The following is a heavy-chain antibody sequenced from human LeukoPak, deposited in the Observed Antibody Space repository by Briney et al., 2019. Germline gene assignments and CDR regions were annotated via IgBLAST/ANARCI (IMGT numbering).Heavy chain of an antibody. CDR2: ISSSSYI. D-gene: IGHD5-18*01. V-gene: IGHV3-21*01. J-gene: IGHJ4*02. CDR3: ARVPYSYGYAQFDY. Sequence: PGGSLRLSCAASGFTFSSYSMNWVRQAPGKGLEWVSSISSSSYIYYADSVKGRFTISRDNAKNSLYLKMNSLRAEDTAVYYWARVPYSYGYAQFDYWGQGTLVTVSS. CDR1: GFTFSSYS.